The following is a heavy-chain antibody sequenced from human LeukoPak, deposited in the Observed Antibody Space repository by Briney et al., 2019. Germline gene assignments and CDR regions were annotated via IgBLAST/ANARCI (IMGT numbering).Heavy chain of an antibody. J-gene: IGHJ5*02. D-gene: IGHD6-13*01. Sequence: SETLSLTCTVSGYSISSGYYWGWIRQPPGKGLEWIGSIYHSGSTYYNPSLKSRVTISVDTSKNQFSLKLSSVTTADTAVYYCARWGMGYSSSWMNNWFDPWGQGTLVTVSS. CDR1: GYSISSGYY. CDR3: ARWGMGYSSSWMNNWFDP. V-gene: IGHV4-38-2*02. CDR2: IYHSGST.